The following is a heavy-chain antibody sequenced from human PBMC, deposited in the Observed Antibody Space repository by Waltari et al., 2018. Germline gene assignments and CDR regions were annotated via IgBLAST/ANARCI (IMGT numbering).Heavy chain of an antibody. J-gene: IGHJ4*02. CDR2: ISGSGGLT. CDR1: GFTFSSYA. CDR3: AKGYYGSGSYGYYFDY. D-gene: IGHD3-10*01. V-gene: IGHV3-23*01. Sequence: EVQLLESGGGLVQPGGSLRLSCAASGFTFSSYAMSWVGQAPGKGLEWVSAISGSGGLTYYADSVKCLFTISRDNSKNTLYLQMNSLRAEDTAVYYCAKGYYGSGSYGYYFDYWGQGTLVTVSS.